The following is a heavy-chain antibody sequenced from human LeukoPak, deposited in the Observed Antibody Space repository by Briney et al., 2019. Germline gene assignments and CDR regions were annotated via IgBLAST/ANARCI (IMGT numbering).Heavy chain of an antibody. D-gene: IGHD3-3*01. J-gene: IGHJ4*02. CDR3: AGGGGGNWVFDYYFDY. Sequence: SETLSLTRTVSGGSISSYYWSWIRQPPGKGLEWIGYIYYSGSTNYNPSLTSRVTISVDTSKNQFSLTLSPVTAAAPAVYYCAGGGGGNWVFDYYFDYWGQGTLVTVSA. V-gene: IGHV4-59*01. CDR1: GGSISSYY. CDR2: IYYSGST.